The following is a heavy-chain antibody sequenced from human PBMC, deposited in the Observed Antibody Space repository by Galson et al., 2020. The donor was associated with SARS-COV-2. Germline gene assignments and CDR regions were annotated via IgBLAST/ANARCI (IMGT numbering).Heavy chain of an antibody. CDR1: GFTFSSYS. J-gene: IGHJ4*02. CDR2: ISSSSSYI. CDR3: ASHRGYYYDSSGYVFDY. D-gene: IGHD3-22*01. Sequence: GGSLRLSCAASGFTFSSYSMNWVRQAPGQGLEWVSSISSSSSYIYYADSVKGRFTISRDNAKNSLYLQMNSLRAEDTAVYYCASHRGYYYDSSGYVFDYWGQGTLVTVSS. V-gene: IGHV3-21*01.